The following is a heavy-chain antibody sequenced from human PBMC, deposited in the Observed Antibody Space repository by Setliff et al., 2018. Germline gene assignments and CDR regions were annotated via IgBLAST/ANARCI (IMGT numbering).Heavy chain of an antibody. CDR2: IYPGDSDT. D-gene: IGHD5-18*01. V-gene: IGHV5-51*01. Sequence: GESLKISCKGSGYSFTSYWIGWVRQMPGKDLEWMGIIYPGDSDTRYSPSFQGQVTISADKSISTAYLQWSSLKASDTAMYYCARVTPDYYYYYGMDVWGEGTTVTVCS. J-gene: IGHJ6*01. CDR3: ARVTPDYYYYYGMDV. CDR1: GYSFTSYW.